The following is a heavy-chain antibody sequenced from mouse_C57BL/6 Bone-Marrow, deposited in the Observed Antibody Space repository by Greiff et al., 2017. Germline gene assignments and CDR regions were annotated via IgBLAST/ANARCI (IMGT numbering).Heavy chain of an antibody. V-gene: IGHV1-26*01. D-gene: IGHD1-1*01. Sequence: VQLQQSGPELVKPGASVKISCKASGYTFTDYYMNWVKQSHGKSLEWIGDINPNNGGTSYNQKFKGKATLTVDKSSSTAYMELRSLTSEDSAVYYCAREEGYGSSTVDYWGQGTTLTVSS. CDR1: GYTFTDYY. J-gene: IGHJ2*01. CDR3: AREEGYGSSTVDY. CDR2: INPNNGGT.